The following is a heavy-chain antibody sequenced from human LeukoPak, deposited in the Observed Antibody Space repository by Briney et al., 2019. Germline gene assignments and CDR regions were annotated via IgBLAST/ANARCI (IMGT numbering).Heavy chain of an antibody. CDR2: INPNSGGT. J-gene: IGHJ3*02. CDR1: GYTFTGYY. Sequence: ASVKVSCKASGYTFTGYYMHWVRQVPGQGLEWMGWINPNSGGTNYAQKFQGRVTMTRDTSISTAYMELRRLRPDDTAVYYCARDHPGDYASPDAFDIWGQGTMVTVSS. CDR3: ARDHPGDYASPDAFDI. D-gene: IGHD4-17*01. V-gene: IGHV1-2*02.